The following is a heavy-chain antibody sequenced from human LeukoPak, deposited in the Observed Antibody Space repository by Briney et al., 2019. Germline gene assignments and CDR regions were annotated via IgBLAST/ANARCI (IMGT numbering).Heavy chain of an antibody. CDR3: ARYGSSWYYYYYYMDV. Sequence: ASVKVSCKASGGTFRSYVITWVRQAPGQGLEWMGGIIPIFGTANYAQKFQGRVTITADESTSTAYMELSSLRSDDTAVYYCARYGSSWYYYYYYMDVWGKGTTVTISS. J-gene: IGHJ6*03. CDR2: IIPIFGTA. CDR1: GGTFRSYV. D-gene: IGHD6-13*01. V-gene: IGHV1-69*13.